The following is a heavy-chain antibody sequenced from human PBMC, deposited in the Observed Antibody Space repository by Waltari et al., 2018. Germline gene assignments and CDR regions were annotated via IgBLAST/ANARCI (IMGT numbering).Heavy chain of an antibody. Sequence: VQLVQSGAEVKKPGASVKVSCKASGYTFTIYDINWVRQAAGQGLEWMGWMSPNSGNTGYAHKFQGRVTMTRNTSTSTAYLELSSLGSDDTAVYYCAREQLMVRGLISYWGQGTPVTVSS. V-gene: IGHV1-8*01. J-gene: IGHJ4*02. CDR1: GYTFTIYD. CDR2: MSPNSGNT. CDR3: AREQLMVRGLISY. D-gene: IGHD3-10*01.